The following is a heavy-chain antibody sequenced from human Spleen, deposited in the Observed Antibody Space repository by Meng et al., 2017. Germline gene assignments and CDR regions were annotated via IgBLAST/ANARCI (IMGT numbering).Heavy chain of an antibody. CDR1: GYTFTGYW. CDR3: ARRASNYYDGSGYPH. CDR2: IYPGDSDT. Sequence: GESLKSSCKGSGYTFTGYWIAWVRQMPGKGLEWMGIIYPGDSDTRYSPSFQGQVTISADKSISTAYLQWSSLKASDTAMYYCARRASNYYDGSGYPHWGQGTLVTVSS. D-gene: IGHD3-22*01. V-gene: IGHV5-51*01. J-gene: IGHJ4*02.